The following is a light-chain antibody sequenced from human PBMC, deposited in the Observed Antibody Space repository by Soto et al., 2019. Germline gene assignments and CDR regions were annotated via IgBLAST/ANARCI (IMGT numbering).Light chain of an antibody. CDR2: GAS. J-gene: IGKJ5*01. CDR1: QTINRN. V-gene: IGKV3-15*01. CDR3: QQYHQWPIT. Sequence: EVVLTQSPATQSVSPGERATLSCRASQTINRNVAWYQQRPGQAPRLLIYGASTRATGSPPRFSGSGSGTEFTLTISSLQSEDFAVYYCQQYHQWPITFGQGTRLENK.